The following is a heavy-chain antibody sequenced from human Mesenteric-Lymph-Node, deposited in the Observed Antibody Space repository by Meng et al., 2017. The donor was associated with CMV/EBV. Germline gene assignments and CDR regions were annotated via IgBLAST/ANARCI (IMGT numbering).Heavy chain of an antibody. CDR2: ISASGGGT. CDR3: AKDVYQNSRGAPLDY. CDR1: GFSFSGYA. Sequence: GESLKISCAASGFSFSGYAMTWVRQDSGKGLKWVSSISASGGGTYYADSVKGRFTISRDNSKNTVYPQLNSLRAEDTALYYCAKDVYQNSRGAPLDYWGQGILVTVSS. V-gene: IGHV3-23*01. D-gene: IGHD3-22*01. J-gene: IGHJ4*02.